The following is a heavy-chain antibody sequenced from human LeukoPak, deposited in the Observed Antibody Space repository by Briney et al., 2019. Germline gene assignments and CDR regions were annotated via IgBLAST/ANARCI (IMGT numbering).Heavy chain of an antibody. J-gene: IGHJ5*02. CDR3: ARGAFYYYGPGGKKWFDP. V-gene: IGHV3-20*04. CDR2: INWNGGST. Sequence: GGSLRLSCAASGFTFDDYGMTWVRQAPGRGLEWVSAINWNGGSTGYADSVKGRFTISRDNAKNSLYLQMNSLRAEDAAVYYCARGAFYYYGPGGKKWFDPWGQGTLVTVSS. D-gene: IGHD3-10*01. CDR1: GFTFDDYG.